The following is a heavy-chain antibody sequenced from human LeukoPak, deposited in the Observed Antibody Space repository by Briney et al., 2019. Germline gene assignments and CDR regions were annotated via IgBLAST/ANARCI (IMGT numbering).Heavy chain of an antibody. D-gene: IGHD1-26*01. CDR2: INGSGGST. CDR1: GFTFSSYA. Sequence: GGSLRLSCAASGFTFSSYAMSWVRQAPGKGLEWVSAINGSGGSTYYADSVKGRFSISRDNSKNTLYLQMNSLRAEDTAVYYCAVGEGNVGATRGWFDPWGQGTLVTVSS. CDR3: AVGEGNVGATRGWFDP. J-gene: IGHJ5*02. V-gene: IGHV3-23*01.